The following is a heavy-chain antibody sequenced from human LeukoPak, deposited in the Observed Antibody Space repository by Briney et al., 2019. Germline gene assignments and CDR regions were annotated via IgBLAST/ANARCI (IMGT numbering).Heavy chain of an antibody. Sequence: GGSLRLSCAASGFTFDDYAMHWVRQAPGKGLEWVSGISWNSGSIGYADSVKGRFTISRDNAKNSLYLQMNSLRAEDTAIYYCAKGAYDYIEIAYFDYWGQGALVTVSS. CDR1: GFTFDDYA. D-gene: IGHD5-12*01. V-gene: IGHV3-9*01. CDR3: AKGAYDYIEIAYFDY. J-gene: IGHJ4*02. CDR2: ISWNSGSI.